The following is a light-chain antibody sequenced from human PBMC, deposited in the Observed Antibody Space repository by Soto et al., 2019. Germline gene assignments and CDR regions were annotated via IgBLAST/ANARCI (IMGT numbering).Light chain of an antibody. J-gene: IGLJ1*01. V-gene: IGLV3-21*02. CDR2: DNS. CDR1: KIGSKS. CDR3: QLWDSITDRYV. Sequence: SYDLTQPPSVSVAPGQTATVTCGENKIGSKSVHWYQQKPGQAPVLVVYDNSDRPSGIPERFSGSNSGSTATLTISRVEAGDEADYYCQLWDSITDRYVFGTGTKVTVL.